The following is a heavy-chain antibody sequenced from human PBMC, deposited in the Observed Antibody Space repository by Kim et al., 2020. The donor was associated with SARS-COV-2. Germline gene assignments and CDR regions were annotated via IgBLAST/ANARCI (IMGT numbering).Heavy chain of an antibody. CDR2: ISSGGTTI. CDR1: EFTFSSYE. J-gene: IGHJ6*02. D-gene: IGHD3-10*01. CDR3: ARDLHKVRGIFPYFYGMDV. Sequence: GGSLRLSCAAYEFTFSSYEMNWVRQAPGKGLEWVSYISSGGTTIYYADSVKGRFTISRDNAKSSLYLQMNSLGVEDTAVYYCARDLHKVRGIFPYFYGMDVWGQGTTVTVSS. V-gene: IGHV3-48*03.